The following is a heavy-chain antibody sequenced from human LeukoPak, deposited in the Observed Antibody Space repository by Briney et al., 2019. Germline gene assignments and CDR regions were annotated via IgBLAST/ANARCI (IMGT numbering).Heavy chain of an antibody. J-gene: IGHJ5*02. D-gene: IGHD3-22*01. CDR1: GYTFTSYG. CDR2: ISAYNGNT. CDR3: ARRLHYDSSGYRRFRWFDP. Sequence: ASVKVSCKASGYTFTSYGISWVRQAPGQGLEWMGWISAYNGNTNYAQKLQGRVTMTTDTSTSTAYMELRSLRSDDTAVYYCARRLHYDSSGYRRFRWFDPWGQGTLVTVSS. V-gene: IGHV1-18*01.